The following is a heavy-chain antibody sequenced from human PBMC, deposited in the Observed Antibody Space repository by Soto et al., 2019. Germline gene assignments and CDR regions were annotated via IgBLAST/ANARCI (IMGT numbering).Heavy chain of an antibody. V-gene: IGHV2-5*02. D-gene: IGHD3-9*01. CDR3: AHLYDNIYVFDM. J-gene: IGHJ3*02. Sequence: QIPLKESGPTLVKPTQTLTLTCTFSGFSLSTRGVGVGWIRQPPGKALEWLALIFRDDDKRYSPSLKSRLTMTGDTSKNQVVLTMTNMDPMDTATYYCAHLYDNIYVFDMWGQGTMVTVSS. CDR1: GFSLSTRGVG. CDR2: IFRDDDK.